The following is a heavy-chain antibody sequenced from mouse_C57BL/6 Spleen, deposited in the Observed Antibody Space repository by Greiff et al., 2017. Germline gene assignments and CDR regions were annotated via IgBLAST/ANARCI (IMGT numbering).Heavy chain of an antibody. CDR2: IYPGSGNT. V-gene: IGHV1-66*01. D-gene: IGHD1-1*01. J-gene: IGHJ1*03. CDR1: GYSFTSYY. Sequence: VQLVESGPELVKPGASVKISCKASGYSFTSYYIHWVKQRPGQGLEWIGWIYPGSGNTKYNEKFKGKATLTADTSSSTAYMQLSSLTSEDSAVYYCARGTTVVFHYWYFDVWGTGTTVTVSS. CDR3: ARGTTVVFHYWYFDV.